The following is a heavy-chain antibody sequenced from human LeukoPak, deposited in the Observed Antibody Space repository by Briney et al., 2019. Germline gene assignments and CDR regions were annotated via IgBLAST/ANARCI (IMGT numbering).Heavy chain of an antibody. D-gene: IGHD3-22*01. CDR3: ARRPYYYDSSGSGKYNWFDP. V-gene: IGHV5-51*01. CDR1: GYSFPSCW. CDR2: IYPGDSDT. J-gene: IGHJ5*02. Sequence: GESLKISCKGSGYSFPSCWIAWVRQMPGKGLEWMGIIYPGDSDTRYSPSFQGQATISADKSISTAYLQWSSLKASDTAMYYCARRPYYYDSSGSGKYNWFDPWGQGTLVTVSS.